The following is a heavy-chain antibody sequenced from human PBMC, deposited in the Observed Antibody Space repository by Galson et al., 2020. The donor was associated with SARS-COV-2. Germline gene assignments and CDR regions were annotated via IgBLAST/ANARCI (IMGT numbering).Heavy chain of an antibody. Sequence: TGGSLRLSCAASGFTFSSSWMHWVRQAPGKGLVWVSRINSDGSSTSYADSVKGRFTISRDNAKNTLYLQMNSLRAEDTAVYYFARVGTRSGWKYYFDYWGQGTLVTVSS. CDR2: INSDGSST. V-gene: IGHV3-74*01. D-gene: IGHD6-19*01. CDR3: ARVGTRSGWKYYFDY. CDR1: GFTFSSSW. J-gene: IGHJ4*02.